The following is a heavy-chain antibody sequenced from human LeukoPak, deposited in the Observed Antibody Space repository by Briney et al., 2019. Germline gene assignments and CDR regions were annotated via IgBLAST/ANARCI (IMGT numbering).Heavy chain of an antibody. CDR1: GGSIRGSNYY. Sequence: KPSETLFLTCTVSGGSIRGSNYYWGWIRQPPGKGLEWIGSMYYSGNTHYNPSLKSRVTISVDTSNNRVSLKLSSVTAADTAVYFCARGRVVGPTLAGSLGSFSFYYYAMDVWGPGTTVTVSS. V-gene: IGHV4-39*07. J-gene: IGHJ6*02. CDR3: ARGRVVGPTLAGSLGSFSFYYYAMDV. D-gene: IGHD6-19*01. CDR2: MYYSGNT.